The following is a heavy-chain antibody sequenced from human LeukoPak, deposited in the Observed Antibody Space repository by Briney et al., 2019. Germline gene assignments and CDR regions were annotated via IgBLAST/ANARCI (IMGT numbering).Heavy chain of an antibody. Sequence: PSGTLSLTCAVSGGSISSTNWWSWVRQPPGKGLEWTGEIYQSGSTNFNPSFKSRVTISVDKSKNQFSLKLSSVTAADTAVYYCARVPFYYYGMDVWGQGTPVTVSS. J-gene: IGHJ6*02. CDR3: ARVPFYYYGMDV. V-gene: IGHV4-4*02. CDR2: IYQSGST. CDR1: GGSISSTNW.